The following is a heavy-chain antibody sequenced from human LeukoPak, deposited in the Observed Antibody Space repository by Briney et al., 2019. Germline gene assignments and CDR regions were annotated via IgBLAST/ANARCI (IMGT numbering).Heavy chain of an antibody. D-gene: IGHD4-23*01. J-gene: IGHJ5*02. CDR2: INPNSGGT. CDR3: ARERRWSSRNWFDP. V-gene: IGHV1-2*04. CDR1: GYTFTGYY. Sequence: ASVKVSCKASGYTFTGYYMHWVRQAPGQGLEWMGWINPNSGGTNYAQKFQGWVTMTRDTSISTAYMELSRLRSDDTAVYYCARERRWSSRNWFDPWGQGTLVTVSS.